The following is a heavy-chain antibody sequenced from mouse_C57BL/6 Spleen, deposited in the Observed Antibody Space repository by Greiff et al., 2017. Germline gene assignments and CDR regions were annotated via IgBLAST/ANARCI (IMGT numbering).Heavy chain of an antibody. CDR3: ARDWGGRGY. J-gene: IGHJ2*01. CDR1: GYTFTSYW. D-gene: IGHD4-1*01. V-gene: IGHV1-61*01. CDR2: IYPSDSET. Sequence: QVQLQQPGAELVRPGSSVKLSCKASGYTFTSYWMDWVKQRPGQGLEWIGNIYPSDSETHYNQKFKDKATLTVDKSSSTAYMQLSSLTSEDSAVYYCARDWGGRGYWGQGTTLTVSS.